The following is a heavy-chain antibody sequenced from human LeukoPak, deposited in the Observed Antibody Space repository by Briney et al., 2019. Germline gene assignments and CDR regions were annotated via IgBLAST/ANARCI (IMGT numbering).Heavy chain of an antibody. CDR3: APGGGAYFYHSSGCYYFDY. Sequence: GASVKVSCKASGYTFTGYYMHWVRQAPGQGLEWMGWINPNSGVTNYAQKFQGRVTMTRDTSISTAYMELSRLRSDDTAVYYCAPGGGAYFYHSSGCYYFDYWGQGTLVTVSS. CDR2: INPNSGVT. D-gene: IGHD3-22*01. CDR1: GYTFTGYY. J-gene: IGHJ4*02. V-gene: IGHV1-2*02.